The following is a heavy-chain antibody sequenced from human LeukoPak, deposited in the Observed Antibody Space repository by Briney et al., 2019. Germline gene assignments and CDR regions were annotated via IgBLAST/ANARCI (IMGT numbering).Heavy chain of an antibody. D-gene: IGHD2-8*01. Sequence: GGSQRLSCAASGFSFSNYAMNWVRQAPGKGLERVSTITGSGGSTHYADSVKGRFTISRDNSKNTLYLQMNSLRADDTAVYYCAKGLKPAMASRSNYFDYWGQGALVTVSS. CDR3: AKGLKPAMASRSNYFDY. J-gene: IGHJ4*02. CDR2: ITGSGGST. V-gene: IGHV3-23*01. CDR1: GFSFSNYA.